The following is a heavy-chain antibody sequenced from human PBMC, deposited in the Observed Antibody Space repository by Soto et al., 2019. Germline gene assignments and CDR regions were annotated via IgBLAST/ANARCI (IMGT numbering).Heavy chain of an antibody. J-gene: IGHJ4*02. CDR1: GFTFSSNW. CDR2: INSDGSSA. CDR3: ARGPTGWYGFDY. Sequence: EVQLVESEGGLVQPGGSLRVSFAGSGFTFSSNWMHWVRQAPGKGLVWVSRINSDGSSASYADSVMGRFTISRDNAKNTLYLQMNSLRAEDTAVYFCARGPTGWYGFDYWGQGTLVTVSS. V-gene: IGHV3-74*01. D-gene: IGHD6-19*01.